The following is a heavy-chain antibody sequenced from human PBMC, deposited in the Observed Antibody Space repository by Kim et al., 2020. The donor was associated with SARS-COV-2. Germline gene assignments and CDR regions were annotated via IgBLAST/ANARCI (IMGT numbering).Heavy chain of an antibody. D-gene: IGHD3-10*01. J-gene: IGHJ4*02. V-gene: IGHV3-30*04. CDR1: GFTFSSYA. Sequence: GGSLRLSCAASGFTFSSYAMHWVRQAPGKGLEWVAVISYDGSNKYYADSVKGRFTISRDNSKNTLYLQMNSLRAEDTAVYYCARGGASYYGSGTHLSFWGQGTLVTVSS. CDR3: ARGGASYYGSGTHLSF. CDR2: ISYDGSNK.